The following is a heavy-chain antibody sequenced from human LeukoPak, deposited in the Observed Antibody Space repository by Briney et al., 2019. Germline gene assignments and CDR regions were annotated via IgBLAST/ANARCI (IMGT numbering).Heavy chain of an antibody. J-gene: IGHJ5*02. CDR1: GCSISSYC. D-gene: IGHD5-12*01. CDR2: IYYSGST. V-gene: IGHV4-59*12. Sequence: KPSDTLSLTCTVSGCSISSYCWSWIRQPPGKGLEWIGYIYYSGSTNYNPSLKSRVTMSVDTSKNQFSLKLSSVTAAETAVYFCASGSSGYDPWGQGNLVTVSS. CDR3: ASGSSGYDP.